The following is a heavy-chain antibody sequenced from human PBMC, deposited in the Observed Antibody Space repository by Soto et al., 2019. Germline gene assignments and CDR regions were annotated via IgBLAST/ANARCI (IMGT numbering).Heavy chain of an antibody. V-gene: IGHV1-18*01. CDR3: ARLESREDIVVVPAAIVY. Sequence: QVQLVQSGAEVRKPGASVKVSCKASGYTFTSYGISWVRQAPGQGLEWMGWISAYNGNTNYAQKLQGRVTMTTDTSTSTAYMELRSLRSDDTAVYYCARLESREDIVVVPAAIVYWGQGTLVTVSS. CDR2: ISAYNGNT. CDR1: GYTFTSYG. D-gene: IGHD2-2*01. J-gene: IGHJ4*02.